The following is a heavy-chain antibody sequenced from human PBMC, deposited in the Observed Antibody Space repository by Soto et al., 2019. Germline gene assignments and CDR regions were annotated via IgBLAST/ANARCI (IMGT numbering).Heavy chain of an antibody. Sequence: GASVKVSCKASGYTFSGHYMHWIRQAPGQGPEWLGWINANSGDTDRAPKFQDRLTMTRDTSISTAYMELSRLRSDDTAVYYCARGGALDGTSPPFNHWGQVTLVTVSS. J-gene: IGHJ4*02. CDR1: GYTFSGHY. V-gene: IGHV1-2*02. D-gene: IGHD6-19*01. CDR3: ARGGALDGTSPPFNH. CDR2: INANSGDT.